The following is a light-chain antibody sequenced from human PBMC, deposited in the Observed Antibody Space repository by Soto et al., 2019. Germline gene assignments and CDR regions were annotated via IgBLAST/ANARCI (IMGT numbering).Light chain of an antibody. CDR1: QSIGIY. Sequence: DIQMTQSPSSLSASIGDRVIITCRASQSIGIYLNWYQQKPGKAPKVLIYAASSLQGGVPSRFTGSGSGTDFTLIISSLQPEDFATYYCQQSYTTPRTFGQGTEVENK. J-gene: IGKJ1*01. CDR3: QQSYTTPRT. V-gene: IGKV1-39*01. CDR2: AAS.